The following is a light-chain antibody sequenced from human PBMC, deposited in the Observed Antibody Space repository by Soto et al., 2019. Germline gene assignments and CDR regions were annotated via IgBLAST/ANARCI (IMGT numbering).Light chain of an antibody. V-gene: IGLV2-14*01. CDR1: SSDVGDYNY. CDR3: CSYSFNNSWV. CDR2: EFS. Sequence: QSALTQPASVSGSPGQSITISCTGTSSDVGDYNYVSWYQHHPGKAPKLMIYEFSNRPSGVSNRFSGSMSGNTASLTISGLQAEDEADYYCCSYSFNNSWVFGGGNRLTVL. J-gene: IGLJ3*02.